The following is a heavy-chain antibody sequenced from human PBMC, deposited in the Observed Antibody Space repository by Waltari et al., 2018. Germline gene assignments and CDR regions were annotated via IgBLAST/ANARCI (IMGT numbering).Heavy chain of an antibody. V-gene: IGHV1-69-2*01. CDR3: ATDSTFSGVDY. Sequence: EVQLVQSGAEVKKPGATVNISCKASGYTFTDYYMPWVHQAPGKGLEWMGRVDPEDGETIYAEKFQGRVTITADTSTDTAYMELSSLRSEDTAVYYCATDSTFSGVDYWGQGTLVTVSS. CDR1: GYTFTDYY. J-gene: IGHJ4*02. CDR2: VDPEDGET. D-gene: IGHD2-8*01.